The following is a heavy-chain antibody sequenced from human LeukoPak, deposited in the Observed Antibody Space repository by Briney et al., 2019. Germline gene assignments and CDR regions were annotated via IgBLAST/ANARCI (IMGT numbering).Heavy chain of an antibody. CDR2: MYTSGST. J-gene: IGHJ4*02. CDR1: GGSISSYY. CDR3: ARSGNNWYGVTDY. Sequence: PSETLSLTCTVSGGSISSYYWSWIRQPAGKGLEWIGRMYTSGSTDYNPSLKSRVTMSVDTSKNQFSLNLSSVTAADTAVYYCARSGNNWYGVTDYWGQGTLVTVSS. D-gene: IGHD1-20*01. V-gene: IGHV4-4*07.